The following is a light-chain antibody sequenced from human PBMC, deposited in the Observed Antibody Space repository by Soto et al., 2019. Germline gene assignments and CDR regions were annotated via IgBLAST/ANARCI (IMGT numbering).Light chain of an antibody. CDR1: QSISNGY. CDR2: YIS. CDR3: QQSGASPET. Sequence: EVVLTQSPGTLSLSPGERAILSCRASQSISNGYLAWFQQKPGQPPRLLIYYISKRATGSPDRFSGSGSGTDFTLTISRLEPEDFAVYFCQQSGASPETFGQGTKLEIK. V-gene: IGKV3-20*01. J-gene: IGKJ2*01.